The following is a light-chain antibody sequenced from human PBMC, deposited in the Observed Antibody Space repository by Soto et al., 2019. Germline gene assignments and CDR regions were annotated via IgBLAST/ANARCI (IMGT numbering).Light chain of an antibody. CDR2: LNSDGSH. V-gene: IGLV4-69*01. CDR3: QTWGTGIHYV. J-gene: IGLJ1*01. Sequence: QPVLIQSPSASASLGASVKLTCTLSSGHSSYAIAWHQQQPEKGPRYLMKLNSDGSHSKGDGIPDRFSGSSSGAERYLTISSLQSEDEADYYCQTWGTGIHYVFGTGTKLTVL. CDR1: SGHSSYA.